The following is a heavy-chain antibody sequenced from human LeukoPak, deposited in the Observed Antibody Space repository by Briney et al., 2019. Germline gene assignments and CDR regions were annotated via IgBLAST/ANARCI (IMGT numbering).Heavy chain of an antibody. V-gene: IGHV3-30*03. D-gene: IGHD6-19*01. Sequence: GGSLKLCCAACGYPLNSYGMHGVRQAPGKALEWVAVISFDGSNKFYADSVKGRFTISRDNSKNTLYLQMNSLRSEDTAVYYCARGGDSSGWYIDYWGQGTLVTVSS. CDR1: GYPLNSYG. CDR2: ISFDGSNK. J-gene: IGHJ4*02. CDR3: ARGGDSSGWYIDY.